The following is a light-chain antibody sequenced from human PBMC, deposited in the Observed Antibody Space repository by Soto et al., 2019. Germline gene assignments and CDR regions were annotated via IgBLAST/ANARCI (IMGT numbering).Light chain of an antibody. CDR3: QQRRDWPT. Sequence: EIVLTQSPATLSLSPGERATLSCRASQSVHTYLAWYQQKPGQAPRLLIHDTFNRAIGIPARFSGSGSGTDFTLTISNLEPEDSAVYYCQQRRDWPTFGGGTKVEIK. CDR1: QSVHTY. J-gene: IGKJ4*01. CDR2: DTF. V-gene: IGKV3-11*01.